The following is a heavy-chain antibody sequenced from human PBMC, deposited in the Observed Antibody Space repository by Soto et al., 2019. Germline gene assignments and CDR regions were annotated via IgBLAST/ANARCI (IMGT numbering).Heavy chain of an antibody. D-gene: IGHD3-10*01. Sequence: PGGSLRLSCAASGYTFSHYWMHWVRQAPGKGLVWVSRVNPDGTITTYADSVKGRFTISRDNAKNSLYLQMNSLRDEDTAVYYCAREVITMVRGVMVDGMDVWGQGTTVTVSS. CDR2: VNPDGTIT. J-gene: IGHJ6*02. V-gene: IGHV3-74*01. CDR1: GYTFSHYW. CDR3: AREVITMVRGVMVDGMDV.